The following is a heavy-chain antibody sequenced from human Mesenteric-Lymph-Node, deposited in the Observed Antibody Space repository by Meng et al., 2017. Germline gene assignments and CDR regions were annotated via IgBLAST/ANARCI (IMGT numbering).Heavy chain of an antibody. CDR3: ARSSYDSSGYFDY. J-gene: IGHJ4*02. V-gene: IGHV5-51*01. D-gene: IGHD3-22*01. CDR1: GYSSSYYW. CDR2: IYLDDSNT. Sequence: GGSLRLSCKGSGYSSSYYWIGWVRQMPGKGLEWMENIYLDDSNTKYSPSFEGQVTISADRSLNTAYLQWSSLKASDTAMYYCARSSYDSSGYFDYWGQGTLVTVSS.